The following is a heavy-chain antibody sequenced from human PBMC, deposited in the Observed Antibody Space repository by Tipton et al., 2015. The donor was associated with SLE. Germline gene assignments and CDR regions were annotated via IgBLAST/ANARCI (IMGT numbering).Heavy chain of an antibody. D-gene: IGHD3-22*01. CDR2: IYNSGSG. CDR3: ARSDYYDSSGYYSYAFDI. V-gene: IGHV4-59*11. J-gene: IGHJ3*02. Sequence: TLSLTCTVSGGSISSHYWSWIRQPPGKGLEWIGYIYNSGSGNYNPSLKSRVTISVDTSTNQFSLKLSSVSAADTAVYYCARSDYYDSSGYYSYAFDIWGQGTMVTVSS. CDR1: GGSISSHY.